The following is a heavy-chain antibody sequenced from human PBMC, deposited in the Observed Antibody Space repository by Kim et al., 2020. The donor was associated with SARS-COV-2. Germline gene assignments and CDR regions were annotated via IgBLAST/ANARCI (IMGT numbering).Heavy chain of an antibody. V-gene: IGHV5-51*01. Sequence: YSPSFQGQVTISADKSISTAYLQWSSLKASDTAMYYCARHVDSSAVAADYWGQGTLVTVSS. CDR3: ARHVDSSAVAADY. D-gene: IGHD6-25*01. J-gene: IGHJ4*02.